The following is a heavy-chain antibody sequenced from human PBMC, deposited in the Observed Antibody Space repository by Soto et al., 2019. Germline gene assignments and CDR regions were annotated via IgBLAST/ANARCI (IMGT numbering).Heavy chain of an antibody. D-gene: IGHD3-10*01. CDR2: IIPIFGTA. CDR1: GGTFSSYA. V-gene: IGHV1-69*06. CDR3: ARGENYYCSVSYYKIALTIFDY. J-gene: IGHJ4*02. Sequence: SVKVSCKASGGTFSSYAISWVRQAPGQGLEWMGGIIPIFGTANYAQKFQGRVTITADKSTSTAYMELSSLRSEDTAVYYCARGENYYCSVSYYKIALTIFDYWGQGTLVTV.